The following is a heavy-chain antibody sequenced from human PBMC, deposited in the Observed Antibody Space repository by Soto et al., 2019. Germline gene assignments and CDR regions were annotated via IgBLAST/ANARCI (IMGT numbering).Heavy chain of an antibody. Sequence: SETLSLTCTVSGGSVSSGAYYWTWIRQRPGKGLEWIGYIYYSGSTYYSPSLKSRLSISLDTSKNQFSLRLSSVTAAETAMYYCARARLRAVYAFDIWGQGTMVTV. CDR1: GGSVSSGAYY. D-gene: IGHD5-12*01. V-gene: IGHV4-31*03. J-gene: IGHJ3*02. CDR2: IYYSGST. CDR3: ARARLRAVYAFDI.